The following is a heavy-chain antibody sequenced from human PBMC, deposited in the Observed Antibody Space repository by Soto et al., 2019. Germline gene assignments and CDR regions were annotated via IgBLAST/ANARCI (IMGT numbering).Heavy chain of an antibody. CDR2: LSSESTFI. Sequence: QVQLVESGGGLVRPGGSLRLSCAASGFTFSTFYMNWVRQAPGKGLEWVSFLSSESTFISYADSVKGRFTISRDNSKKSLFLQMDSLRVEDTAVYYCARVCSGTYNAFDLWGQGTVVTVSS. D-gene: IGHD1-26*01. CDR1: GFTFSTFY. J-gene: IGHJ3*01. V-gene: IGHV3-11*06. CDR3: ARVCSGTYNAFDL.